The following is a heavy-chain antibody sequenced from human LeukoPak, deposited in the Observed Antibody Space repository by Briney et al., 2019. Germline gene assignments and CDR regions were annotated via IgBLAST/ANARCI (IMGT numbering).Heavy chain of an antibody. CDR3: ARGETMDV. CDR1: GFTSETYG. CDR2: INEDGTEK. Sequence: PGGSLRLSCVALGFTSETYGMSWVRQAPGKGPQWVANINEDGTEKHYVGSVRGRFTISRDNAESSLHLQMNSLRPDDLGVYYCARGETMDVWGKGTMVTASS. J-gene: IGHJ6*03. V-gene: IGHV3-7*01. D-gene: IGHD5-24*01.